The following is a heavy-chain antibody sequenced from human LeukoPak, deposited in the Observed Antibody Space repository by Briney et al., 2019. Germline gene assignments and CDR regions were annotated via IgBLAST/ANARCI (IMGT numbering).Heavy chain of an antibody. J-gene: IGHJ4*02. V-gene: IGHV3-7*01. CDR1: GFSFSSYW. D-gene: IGHD3-10*01. Sequence: GGSLRLSCAASGFSFSSYWMSWVRQAPGKGLEWVANIKQEGSEKYYVDSVKGRFTISRDNAKNSLYLQMNSLRAEDTAVYYCAKETPPDYYGSGSYYNGFDYWGQGTLVTVSS. CDR2: IKQEGSEK. CDR3: AKETPPDYYGSGSYYNGFDY.